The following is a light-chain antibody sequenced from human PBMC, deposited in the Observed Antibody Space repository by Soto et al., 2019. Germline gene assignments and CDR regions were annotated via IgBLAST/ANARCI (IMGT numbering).Light chain of an antibody. Sequence: EIVLTQSPATLSLSPGERATLSCRASQSVSSYLAWYQQKPGQAPRLLIYDASNRATGIPARFRGSGSGTDFTLTITRLEPEDFAVYYCQQYVTSSPRTFGQGTKVDIK. CDR2: DAS. V-gene: IGKV3-11*01. CDR3: QQYVTSSPRT. CDR1: QSVSSY. J-gene: IGKJ1*01.